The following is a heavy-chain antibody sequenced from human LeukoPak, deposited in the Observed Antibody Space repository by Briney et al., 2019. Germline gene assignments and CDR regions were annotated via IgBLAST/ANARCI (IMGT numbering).Heavy chain of an antibody. V-gene: IGHV3-23*01. CDR1: GFTFSSYA. CDR2: ISGSGGST. CDR3: AKDLLWFGELLQPNYYYYGMDV. D-gene: IGHD3-10*01. J-gene: IGHJ6*02. Sequence: GGSLRLSCAASGFTFSSYAMSWVRQAPGKGLEWVSAISGSGGSTYYADSVKGRFTISRGNSKNTLYLQMNSLRAEDTAVYYCAKDLLWFGELLQPNYYYYGMDVWGQGTTVTVSS.